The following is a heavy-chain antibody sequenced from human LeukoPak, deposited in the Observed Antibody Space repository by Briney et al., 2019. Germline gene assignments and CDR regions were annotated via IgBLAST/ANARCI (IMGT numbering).Heavy chain of an antibody. V-gene: IGHV3-23*01. CDR3: ARGGSYRSQPHFDC. J-gene: IGHJ4*02. CDR1: GFTFSSYE. Sequence: GGSLRLSCAASGFTFSSYEMNWVRQAPGKGLEWVSLIGRDSRTTYYADSVKGRFTISRDNSKNTLFLQMNSLRAEDTALYYCARGGSYRSQPHFDCWGQGTPVTVSS. CDR2: IGRDSRTT. D-gene: IGHD3-16*02.